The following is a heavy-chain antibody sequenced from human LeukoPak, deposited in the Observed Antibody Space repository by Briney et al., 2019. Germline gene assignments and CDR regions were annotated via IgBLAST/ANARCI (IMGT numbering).Heavy chain of an antibody. CDR2: ISAYNGNT. Sequence: ASVKVSCKASGYTFTSYAMHWVRQAPGQRLEWMGWISAYNGNTDYAQKLQGRVTMTTDTSTSTAYMELRSLRSDDTAVYYCARYSSRLSRPLDYWGQGTLVTVSS. V-gene: IGHV1-18*01. J-gene: IGHJ4*02. CDR1: GYTFTSYA. CDR3: ARYSSRLSRPLDY. D-gene: IGHD1-14*01.